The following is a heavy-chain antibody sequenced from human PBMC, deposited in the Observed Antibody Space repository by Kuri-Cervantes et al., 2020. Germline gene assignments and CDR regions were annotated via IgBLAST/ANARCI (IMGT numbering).Heavy chain of an antibody. J-gene: IGHJ6*03. CDR1: GGSFSGFD. CDR3: ARARPYCSTTSCYRGSYYYMDV. CDR2: VSNSGRT. D-gene: IGHD2-2*01. V-gene: IGHV4-34*01. Sequence: SETLSLTCAVYGGSFSGFDWSWIRQPPGKGLEWIGYVSNSGRTDYNPSLKSRVTISVDTSKNQFSLKLSSVTAADTAVYYCARARPYCSTTSCYRGSYYYMDVWGKGTTVTVPS.